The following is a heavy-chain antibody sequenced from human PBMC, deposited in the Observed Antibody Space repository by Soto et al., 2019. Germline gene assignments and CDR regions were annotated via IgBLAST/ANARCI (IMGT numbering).Heavy chain of an antibody. CDR3: ARGGGYYYMDV. CDR2: INHSGST. CDR1: GGSFSAYY. Sequence: PSETLSLTCAVYGGSFSAYYWSWIRQPPGKGLEWIGEINHSGSTNYNPSLKSRVTISVDTSKSQFSLKLTSVTAADTAVYYCARGGGYYYMDVWDKGTTVTVSS. D-gene: IGHD2-15*01. V-gene: IGHV4-34*01. J-gene: IGHJ6*03.